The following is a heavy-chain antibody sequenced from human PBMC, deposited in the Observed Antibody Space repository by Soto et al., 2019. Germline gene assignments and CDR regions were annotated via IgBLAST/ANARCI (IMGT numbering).Heavy chain of an antibody. CDR2: ISGSGGTI. Sequence: QPGGSLRLSCAASGFTFSSYAMSWVRQAPGKGLEWVSSISGSGGTIYYADSVKGRFTISRDNAKNSLYLQMNSLRDEGTAVYYCARDRESVTTRVLSVCCAFDIWGQGTMVTVSS. CDR1: GFTFSSYA. D-gene: IGHD2-8*01. V-gene: IGHV3-48*02. J-gene: IGHJ3*02. CDR3: ARDRESVTTRVLSVCCAFDI.